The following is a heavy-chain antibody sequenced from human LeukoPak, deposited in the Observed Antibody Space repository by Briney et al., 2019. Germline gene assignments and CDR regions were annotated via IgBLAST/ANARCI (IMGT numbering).Heavy chain of an antibody. CDR3: AREDVSSDDDAFDI. CDR1: GGSISPYY. Sequence: SETLSLTCTVSGGSISPYYRSWIRQPPGKGLEWIGYIDYTGGTSYSPSLKSRVTISLDTSNNQFSLKLDSVTAADTAVYYCAREDVSSDDDAFDIWGQGTMVTVSS. J-gene: IGHJ3*02. CDR2: IDYTGGT. D-gene: IGHD3-22*01. V-gene: IGHV4-59*01.